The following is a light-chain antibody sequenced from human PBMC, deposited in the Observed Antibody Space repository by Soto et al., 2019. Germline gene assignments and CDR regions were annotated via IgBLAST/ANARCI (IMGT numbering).Light chain of an antibody. CDR2: DVN. V-gene: IGLV2-14*03. CDR1: SSDVGGYNY. Sequence: HSVLSQPASMSGSPGQSITISCTGTSSDVGGYNYVSWYRQYPGKAPKLIIYDVNNRPSEVSNRFSGSKSGNTASLTISGLQAEDEADYYCSSHSSSSTLVVFGGGTKLTVL. J-gene: IGLJ2*01. CDR3: SSHSSSSTLVV.